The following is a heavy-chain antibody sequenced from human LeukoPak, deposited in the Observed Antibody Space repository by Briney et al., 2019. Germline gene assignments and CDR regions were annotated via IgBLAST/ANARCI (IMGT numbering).Heavy chain of an antibody. V-gene: IGHV1-18*01. Sequence: GASVNVSCKASGYTFTSYGISWVRQAPCQRLEWVGGISAYNGNTNYAQKLQGRVTMTTDTSTSTAYMELRSLRSDDTAVYYCARTYYYGSEAPDYWGQGTLVTVSS. D-gene: IGHD3-10*01. CDR1: GYTFTSYG. J-gene: IGHJ4*02. CDR3: ARTYYYGSEAPDY. CDR2: ISAYNGNT.